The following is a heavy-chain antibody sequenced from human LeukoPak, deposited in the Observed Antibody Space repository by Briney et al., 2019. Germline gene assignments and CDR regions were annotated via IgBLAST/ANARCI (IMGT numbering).Heavy chain of an antibody. D-gene: IGHD3-22*01. Sequence: GGSLRLSCSASGFTFSDYAMVWVRQASGKGLEWVSTIGGRGGNTFYADAVRGRFTVSRDNSKNTLFLQMNSLRAEDTALYYCAKDRRIDSSGYYYDYWGQGTLVTVSS. CDR2: IGGRGGNT. CDR1: GFTFSDYA. J-gene: IGHJ4*02. V-gene: IGHV3-23*01. CDR3: AKDRRIDSSGYYYDY.